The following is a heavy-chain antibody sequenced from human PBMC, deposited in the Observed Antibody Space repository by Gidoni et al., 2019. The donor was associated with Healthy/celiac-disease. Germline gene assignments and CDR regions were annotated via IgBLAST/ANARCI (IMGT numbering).Heavy chain of an antibody. V-gene: IGHV1-69*09. CDR1: GGTFSSYA. J-gene: IGHJ4*02. D-gene: IGHD3-16*02. CDR2: IIPILGIA. Sequence: QVQLVQSGAEVKKPGSSVKVSCKASGGTFSSYAISWVRQAPGQGLEWMGRIIPILGIANYAQKFQGRVTITADKSTSTAYMELSSLRSEDTAVYYCARGLLVGGVIVMLDYWGQGTLVTVSS. CDR3: ARGLLVGGVIVMLDY.